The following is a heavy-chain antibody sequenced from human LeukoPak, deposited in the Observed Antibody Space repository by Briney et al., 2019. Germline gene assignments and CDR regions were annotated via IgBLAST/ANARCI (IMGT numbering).Heavy chain of an antibody. CDR3: ARAQPSYYYDSSEDY. CDR1: GFTFSSYS. CDR2: IGSSSSYI. D-gene: IGHD3-22*01. Sequence: PGGSLRLSCAASGFTFSSYSMNWVRQAPGEGLEWVSSIGSSSSYIYYADSVKGRFTISRDNAKNSLYLQMNSLRAEDTAVYYCARAQPSYYYDSSEDYWGQGTLVTVSS. V-gene: IGHV3-21*01. J-gene: IGHJ4*02.